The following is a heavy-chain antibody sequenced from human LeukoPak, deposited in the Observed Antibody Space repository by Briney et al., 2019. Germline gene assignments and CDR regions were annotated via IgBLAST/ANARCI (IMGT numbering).Heavy chain of an antibody. V-gene: IGHV1-69*13. J-gene: IGHJ2*01. CDR2: IIPIFGTA. D-gene: IGHD3-3*01. Sequence: SVKASCKASGGTFSSYAISWVRQAPGQGLEWMGGIIPIFGTANYAQKFQGRVMITADESTSTAYMELSSLRSEDTAVYYCARRESDPYDFWSGSSGYFDLWGRGTLVTVSS. CDR1: GGTFSSYA. CDR3: ARRESDPYDFWSGSSGYFDL.